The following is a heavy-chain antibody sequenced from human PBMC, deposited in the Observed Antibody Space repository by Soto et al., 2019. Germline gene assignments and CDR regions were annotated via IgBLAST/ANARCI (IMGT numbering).Heavy chain of an antibody. J-gene: IGHJ6*03. CDR3: AREYTEDRIGYGDAFYHYYMDV. V-gene: IGHV3-11*01. CDR2: ISGSGVAI. CDR1: GFTFGDYF. Sequence: QVQLLESGGGLVKPGGTLRLSCAASGFTFGDYFMTWIRQAPGQGLEWVASISGSGVAISYTDSVKGRFIISRDNAQKSLLLRMNSLRADDTAIYFCAREYTEDRIGYGDAFYHYYMDVWGKGTTVTVSS. D-gene: IGHD3-3*01.